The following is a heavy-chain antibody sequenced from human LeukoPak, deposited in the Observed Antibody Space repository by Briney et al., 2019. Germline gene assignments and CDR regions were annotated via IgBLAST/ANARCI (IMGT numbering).Heavy chain of an antibody. D-gene: IGHD3-9*01. V-gene: IGHV2-5*02. CDR2: IYWDDDK. CDR3: AHRRDYDILTGYPYNWFDP. J-gene: IGHJ5*02. CDR1: GFSLSTSGVG. Sequence: SGPTLLKPTQTLTLTFTFSGFSLSTSGVGVGWIRQPPGKALEWLSLIYWDDDKRYSPSLKSRLTITKDTSKNQVVLTMTNMDPVDTATYYCAHRRDYDILTGYPYNWFDPWGQGTLVTVSS.